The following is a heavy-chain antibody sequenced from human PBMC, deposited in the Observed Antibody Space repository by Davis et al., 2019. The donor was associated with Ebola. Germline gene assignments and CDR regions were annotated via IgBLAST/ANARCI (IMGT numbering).Heavy chain of an antibody. CDR1: GYTFTSYG. Sequence: ASVKVSCKASGYTFTSYGISWVRQAPGQGLEWMGWINPHNGNTNYAQNVQGRVTMTTDTSTSTAYMEVGSLRSDDTAVYYCATNLGATYDYWGQGTLVTVSS. D-gene: IGHD1-26*01. J-gene: IGHJ4*02. CDR3: ATNLGATYDY. CDR2: INPHNGNT. V-gene: IGHV1-18*04.